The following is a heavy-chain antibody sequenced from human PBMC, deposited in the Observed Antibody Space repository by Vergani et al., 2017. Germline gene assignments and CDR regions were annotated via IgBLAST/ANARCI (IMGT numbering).Heavy chain of an antibody. J-gene: IGHJ3*02. CDR1: GGSISSGSYY. CDR2: IYTSGST. CDR3: ARGRGWHARVNAFAI. Sequence: QVQLQESGPGLVKPSQTLSLTCTVSGGSISSGSYYWSWIRQPAGKGREWLGCIYTSGSTNYNPSLKSRVTISVYPSKNQFSLKLSSVPAADTAVYYCARGRGWHARVNAFAIWGQGTMVTVSS. D-gene: IGHD5-24*01. V-gene: IGHV4-61*02.